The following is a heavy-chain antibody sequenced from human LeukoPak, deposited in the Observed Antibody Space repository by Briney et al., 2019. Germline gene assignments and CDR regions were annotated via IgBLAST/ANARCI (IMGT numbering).Heavy chain of an antibody. V-gene: IGHV4-59*01. Sequence: SETLSLTYTVSGGSFSSYYWSWIRQPPGKGLEWIGYIYYSGSTNYNPSLKSRVTISVETSKNEFSLKLRSVTAADTAVYYCARVTGYRIEDYFDYWGQGTLVTVSS. D-gene: IGHD6-13*01. CDR1: GGSFSSYY. J-gene: IGHJ4*02. CDR3: ARVTGYRIEDYFDY. CDR2: IYYSGST.